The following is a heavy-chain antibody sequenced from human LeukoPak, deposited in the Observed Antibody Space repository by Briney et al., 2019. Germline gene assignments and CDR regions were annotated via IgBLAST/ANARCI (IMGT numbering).Heavy chain of an antibody. CDR2: IYYSGST. V-gene: IGHV4-39*01. J-gene: IGHJ3*02. D-gene: IGHD6-6*01. Sequence: SETLSLTCTVSGGSITSNSYYWGWIRQPPGKGLEWIGSIYYSGSTYYNPSLKSRVTIPVDTSKNQFSLTLSSVTAADTAVYYCATREYFQNAFDIWGQGTMVNVSS. CDR1: GGSITSNSYY. CDR3: ATREYFQNAFDI.